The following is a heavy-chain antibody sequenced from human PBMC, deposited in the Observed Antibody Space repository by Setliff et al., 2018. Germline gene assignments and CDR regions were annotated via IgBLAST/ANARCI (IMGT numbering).Heavy chain of an antibody. CDR3: ARDDSSGYHTTYFDY. V-gene: IGHV1-69*08. CDR2: FIPMEGRA. J-gene: IGHJ4*02. D-gene: IGHD3-22*01. CDR1: GSSFSSYT. Sequence: ASVKVSCKASGSSFSSYTISWVRQAPGQGLEWMGRFIPMEGRADYAQNFQGRVTIIADKSTSTVYMELSSLRSEDMAVYYCARDDSSGYHTTYFDYWGQGTLVTVSS.